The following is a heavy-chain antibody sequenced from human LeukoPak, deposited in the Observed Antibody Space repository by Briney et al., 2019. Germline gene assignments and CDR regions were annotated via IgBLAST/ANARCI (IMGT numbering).Heavy chain of an antibody. J-gene: IGHJ4*02. Sequence: ASEKVSCKASGYTFTRYCISWVRHAPGQGLEWMGWISAYNGNTNYAQKLQGRVTMTTDTSTSTAYMELRSLRSDDTAVYYCARDISPYYDSSGYYYDYWGQGTLVTVSS. CDR3: ARDISPYYDSSGYYYDY. D-gene: IGHD3-22*01. CDR1: GYTFTRYC. V-gene: IGHV1-18*01. CDR2: ISAYNGNT.